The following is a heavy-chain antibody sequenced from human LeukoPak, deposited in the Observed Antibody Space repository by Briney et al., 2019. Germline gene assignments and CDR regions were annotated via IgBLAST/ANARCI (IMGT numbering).Heavy chain of an antibody. Sequence: AGGSLRLSCAASGFTFSNAWMSWVRQAPGKGLEWVGRIKSKNDGGTTDYAAPLKGRFTISRDDSKNTLYLQMNSLKTEDTAVYYCTTDGGWYYFDYWGQGTLVTVSS. D-gene: IGHD6-19*01. J-gene: IGHJ4*02. CDR1: GFTFSNAW. V-gene: IGHV3-15*01. CDR2: IKSKNDGGTT. CDR3: TTDGGWYYFDY.